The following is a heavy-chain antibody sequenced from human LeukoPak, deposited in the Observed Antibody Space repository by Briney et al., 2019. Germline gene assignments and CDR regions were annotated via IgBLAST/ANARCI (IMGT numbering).Heavy chain of an antibody. V-gene: IGHV3-9*01. D-gene: IGHD3-16*01. J-gene: IGHJ4*02. CDR1: GFTFDDYA. Sequence: GGSLRLSCAASGFTFDDYAMHWVRQALGKGLEWVSGISWNSGSIGYADSVKGRFTISRDNAKNSLYLQMNSLRAEDTALYYCAKDSGPDYVWGSSSRLDYWGQGTLVTVSS. CDR3: AKDSGPDYVWGSSSRLDY. CDR2: ISWNSGSI.